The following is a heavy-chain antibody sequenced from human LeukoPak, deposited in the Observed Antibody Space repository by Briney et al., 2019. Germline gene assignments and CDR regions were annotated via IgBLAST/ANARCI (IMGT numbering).Heavy chain of an antibody. V-gene: IGHV1-8*03. Sequence: ASVKVSCKASRYTFTSYDINWVRQATGQGLEWMGWMNPNIGNTGYAQKFQGRATITRNTSISTAYMELSSLRSEDTAVYYCARGREYRFLVWLHLHGWFDPWGQGTLVTVSS. CDR3: ARGREYRFLVWLHLHGWFDP. CDR1: RYTFTSYD. J-gene: IGHJ5*02. CDR2: MNPNIGNT. D-gene: IGHD3-3*01.